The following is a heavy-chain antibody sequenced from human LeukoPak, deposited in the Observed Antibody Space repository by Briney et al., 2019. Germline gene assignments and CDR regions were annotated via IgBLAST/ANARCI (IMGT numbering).Heavy chain of an antibody. J-gene: IGHJ4*02. CDR2: IRSKANSYAT. CDR3: TSYDYGDYWRVFDY. CDR1: GFTFSSYA. Sequence: PGGSLRLSCAASGFTFSSYAMSWVRQASGKGLEWVGRIRSKANSYATAYAASVKGRFTISRDDSKNTAYLQMNSLKTEDTAVYYCTSYDYGDYWRVFDYWGQGTLVTVSS. V-gene: IGHV3-73*01. D-gene: IGHD4-17*01.